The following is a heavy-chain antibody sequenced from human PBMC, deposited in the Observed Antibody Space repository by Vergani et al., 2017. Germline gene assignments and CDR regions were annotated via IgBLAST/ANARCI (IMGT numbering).Heavy chain of an antibody. CDR1: GYTFTGYY. Sequence: QVQLVQSGAEVKKPGASVKVSCKASGYTFTGYYMHWVRQAPGQGLEWMGWINPNSGGTNYAQKFQGRVTMTRDTSISTAYMELSRLRSDDTAVYYCARVVRYCSSTSCYEYFDYGGQGTLVTVSS. D-gene: IGHD2-2*01. CDR2: INPNSGGT. J-gene: IGHJ4*02. V-gene: IGHV1-2*02. CDR3: ARVVRYCSSTSCYEYFDY.